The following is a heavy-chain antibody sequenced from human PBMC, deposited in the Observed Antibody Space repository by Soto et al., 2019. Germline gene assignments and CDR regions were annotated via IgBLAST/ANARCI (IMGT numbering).Heavy chain of an antibody. Sequence: QVQLVESGGGVVQPGRSLRLSCAASVFTFSSYAMHWVRQAPGKGLEWVAVISYAGSNKYYADYVKGRFTISRDNSKNTMYLQMNSLRAEDTAVYYCARDMVAHGDYAFFDYWGQGTLVTVSS. CDR2: ISYAGSNK. J-gene: IGHJ4*02. D-gene: IGHD4-17*01. CDR3: ARDMVAHGDYAFFDY. CDR1: VFTFSSYA. V-gene: IGHV3-30-3*01.